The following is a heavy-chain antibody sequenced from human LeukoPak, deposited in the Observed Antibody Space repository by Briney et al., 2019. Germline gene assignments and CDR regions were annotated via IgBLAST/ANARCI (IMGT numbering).Heavy chain of an antibody. CDR2: VYYSGST. J-gene: IGHJ5*02. V-gene: IGHV4-30-4*08. D-gene: IGHD6-13*01. Sequence: SETLSLTCTVSGGSISSGDYYWSWIRQPPGKGLEWIGYVYYSGSTYYNPSLKSRVTISVDTSKNQFSLKLSSVTAADTTVYDCARGVSPIFASWWFDPWGQGTLVTVSS. CDR3: ARGVSPIFASWWFDP. CDR1: GGSISSGDYY.